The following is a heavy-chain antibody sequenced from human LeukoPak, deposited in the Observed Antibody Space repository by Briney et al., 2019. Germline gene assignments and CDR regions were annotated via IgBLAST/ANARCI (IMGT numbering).Heavy chain of an antibody. D-gene: IGHD5-18*01. CDR3: ARRGLQLFTLTEFDY. J-gene: IGHJ4*02. CDR2: INHNGST. V-gene: IGHV4-34*01. Sequence: SETLSLTFAGYGGSFSGYYWSWIRQPPGKGLEWIGEINHNGSTNYNPSLKSRVTISVDTSKNQFSLKLSSVTAADTAVYYCARRGLQLFTLTEFDYWGQGTLVTVSS. CDR1: GGSFSGYY.